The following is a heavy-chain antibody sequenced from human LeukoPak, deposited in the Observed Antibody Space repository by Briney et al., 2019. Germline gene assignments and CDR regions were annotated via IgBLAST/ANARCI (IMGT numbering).Heavy chain of an antibody. D-gene: IGHD5-18*01. J-gene: IGHJ4*02. Sequence: ETGGSLRLSCAASGFPVSTTYMSWVRQAPGKGLEWVSTIYNSGSTYYADSVKGRFTISRDNSKNTLYLQMNSLRAEDTAVYYCATQPAAHYFDYWGQGTLVTVSS. V-gene: IGHV3-53*01. CDR1: GFPVSTTY. CDR3: ATQPAAHYFDY. CDR2: IYNSGST.